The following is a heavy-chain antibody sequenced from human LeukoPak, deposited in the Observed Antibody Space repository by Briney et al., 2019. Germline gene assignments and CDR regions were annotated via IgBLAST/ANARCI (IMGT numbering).Heavy chain of an antibody. J-gene: IGHJ4*02. Sequence: PGGSLTLSCAASGLILRGHAMSWVRQAPGKGLEWVSGIGDSGEIERYADSVKGRFTISRDNFRNTVYLEMRSLRPEDTAVYYCAKGYSSGWTPFDYWGQGTQVTVSS. CDR1: GLILRGHA. CDR2: IGDSGEIE. D-gene: IGHD6-19*01. V-gene: IGHV3-23*01. CDR3: AKGYSSGWTPFDY.